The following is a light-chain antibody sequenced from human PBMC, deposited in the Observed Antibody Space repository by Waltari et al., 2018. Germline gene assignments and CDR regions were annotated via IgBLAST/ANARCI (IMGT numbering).Light chain of an antibody. V-gene: IGKV1-5*03. CDR1: QSISSW. CDR3: QQYDSYSGT. J-gene: IGKJ1*01. CDR2: KAS. Sequence: DLQMTQSPSTPSASVGDRVSLTCRASQSISSWLAWYQQKPGKAPKLLIYKASSLESGVPSRFSGSGSGTEFTLTISSLQPDDFATYYCQQYDSYSGTFGQGTKVEIK.